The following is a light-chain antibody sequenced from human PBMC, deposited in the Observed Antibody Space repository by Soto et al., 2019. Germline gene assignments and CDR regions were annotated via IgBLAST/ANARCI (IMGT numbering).Light chain of an antibody. CDR1: SSDVGDYNS. J-gene: IGLJ3*02. CDR2: EVS. Sequence: QSALTQPASVSGSPGQSITISCTGTSSDVGDYNSVSWYQHHPGKAPKLMIYEVSHRPSGVPDRFSGSKSGNTASLNVSGRQAEDDADYYCNSNTTDNTLVFGGGTKLTVL. V-gene: IGLV2-14*01. CDR3: NSNTTDNTLV.